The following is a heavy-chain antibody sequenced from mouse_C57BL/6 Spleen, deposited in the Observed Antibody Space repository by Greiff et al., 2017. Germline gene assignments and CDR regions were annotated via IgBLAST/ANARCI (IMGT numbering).Heavy chain of an antibody. CDR1: GFSFNTYA. V-gene: IGHV10-1*01. CDR2: IRSKSNNYAT. CDR3: VRQNWAMDY. J-gene: IGHJ4*01. D-gene: IGHD4-1*01. Sequence: VQLKESGGGLVQPKGSLKLSCAASGFSFNTYAMNWVRQAPGKGLEWVARIRSKSNNYATYYADSVKDRFTISRDDSESMLYLQMNNLKTEDTAMYYCVRQNWAMDYWGQGTSVTVSS.